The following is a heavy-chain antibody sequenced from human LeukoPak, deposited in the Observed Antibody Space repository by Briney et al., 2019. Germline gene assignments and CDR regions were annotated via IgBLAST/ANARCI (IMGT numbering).Heavy chain of an antibody. CDR3: ARVRRPLVSAATAYDAFDI. Sequence: SETLSLTCAVYGGSFSGYYWSWIRQSPGKGLEWIGEINHSGSTNYNPSLKSRVTISVDTSKNQFSLKLSSVTAADTAVYYCARVRRPLVSAATAYDAFDIWGQGTMVTVSS. CDR1: GGSFSGYY. CDR2: INHSGST. V-gene: IGHV4-34*01. D-gene: IGHD2-2*01. J-gene: IGHJ3*02.